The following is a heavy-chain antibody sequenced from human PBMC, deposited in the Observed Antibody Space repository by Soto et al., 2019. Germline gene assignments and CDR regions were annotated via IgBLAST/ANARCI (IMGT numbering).Heavy chain of an antibody. CDR1: GFTFSSYG. V-gene: IGHV3-30*18. Sequence: LRLSCVASGFTFSSYGIHWVRQAPGKGLEWVAVISSDGNTKYYADSVKGRFTISRDNSKNTLYLQMDSLRPEDTAVYYCAKEVAVAGDFDYWGHGTLVTVSS. J-gene: IGHJ4*01. D-gene: IGHD6-19*01. CDR3: AKEVAVAGDFDY. CDR2: ISSDGNTK.